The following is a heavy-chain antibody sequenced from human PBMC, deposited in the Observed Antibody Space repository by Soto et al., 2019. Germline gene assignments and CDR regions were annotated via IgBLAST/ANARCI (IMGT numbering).Heavy chain of an antibody. CDR3: ARDFGYCSGGSCYIWGRSAPDYYYYYGMDV. J-gene: IGHJ6*02. CDR1: GFTFSSYG. CDR2: IWYDGSNK. V-gene: IGHV3-33*01. Sequence: GGSLRLSCAASGFTFSSYGMHWVRQAPGKGLEWVAVIWYDGSNKYYADSVKGRFTISRDNSKNTLYLQMNSLRAEDTAVYYCARDFGYCSGGSCYIWGRSAPDYYYYYGMDVWGQGTTVTVSS. D-gene: IGHD2-15*01.